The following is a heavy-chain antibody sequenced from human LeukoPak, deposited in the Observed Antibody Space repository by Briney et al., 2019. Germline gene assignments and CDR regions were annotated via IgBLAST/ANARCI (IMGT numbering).Heavy chain of an antibody. CDR1: GYTFTSYA. Sequence: ASVKVSCKASGYTFTSYAMNWVRQAPGQGLEWMGWMNPNTGNAGYAQKFQDRVTITWDASISTAYMDLSSLRSEDTAVYYCARVGYSNSYDYWGQGTQVTVSP. D-gene: IGHD1-26*01. CDR3: ARVGYSNSYDY. J-gene: IGHJ4*02. CDR2: MNPNTGNA. V-gene: IGHV1-8*03.